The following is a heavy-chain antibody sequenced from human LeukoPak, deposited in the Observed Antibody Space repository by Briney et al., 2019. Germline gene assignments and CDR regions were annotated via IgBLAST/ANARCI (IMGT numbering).Heavy chain of an antibody. D-gene: IGHD2-15*01. CDR1: GFTFDDYG. V-gene: IGHV3-20*04. Sequence: RPGGSLRLSCAASGFTFDDYGMSWGRQAPGKGREWVSGINWNGASTGYADSVKGRFTISRDNAQNSLYLQMNSLRAEDTALYYCARDRVGYCSGGSCYGGFHYWGQGTLVTVSS. CDR3: ARDRVGYCSGGSCYGGFHY. J-gene: IGHJ4*02. CDR2: INWNGAST.